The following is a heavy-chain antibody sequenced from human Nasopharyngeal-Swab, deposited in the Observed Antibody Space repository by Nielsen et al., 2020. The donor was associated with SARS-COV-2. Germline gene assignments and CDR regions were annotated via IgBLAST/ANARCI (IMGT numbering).Heavy chain of an antibody. J-gene: IGHJ4*02. D-gene: IGHD3-3*01. CDR3: TTDEWS. CDR1: GFTFSSYG. Sequence: GESLMTSCAASGFTFSSYGMHWVRQAPGKGLEWVARIKRKSDGGTIDYAAPVKGRFTISRDDSKNTLYLQMNSLKTEDTAVFYCTTDEWSWGQGTLVTVSS. V-gene: IGHV3-15*01. CDR2: IKRKSDGGTI.